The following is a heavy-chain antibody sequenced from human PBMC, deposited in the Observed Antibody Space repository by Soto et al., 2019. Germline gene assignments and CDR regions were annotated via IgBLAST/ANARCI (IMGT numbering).Heavy chain of an antibody. CDR3: ARGPHCGGDCYSTAW. J-gene: IGHJ4*02. D-gene: IGHD2-21*01. Sequence: QVQLVQSGAEVKKPGASVKVSCKASGYTFTSYDINWVRQATGQGLEWMAWMNPNRGSTGYAQKFQGRVTMTRNTSITTAYMELSSLRSEDTAIYYCARGPHCGGDCYSTAWWGQGTLVTVSS. CDR2: MNPNRGST. CDR1: GYTFTSYD. V-gene: IGHV1-8*01.